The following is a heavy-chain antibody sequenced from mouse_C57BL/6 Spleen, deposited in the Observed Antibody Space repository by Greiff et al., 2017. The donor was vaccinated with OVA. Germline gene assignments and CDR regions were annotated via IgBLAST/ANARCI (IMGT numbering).Heavy chain of an antibody. Sequence: VQLQQSGAELVRPGTSVKMSCKASGYTFTNYWIGWVKQRPGHGLEWIGDIYPGGGYTNYNEKFKGKATLTADKSSSTDYMQFSRLKAEDSAIYDSSRGGSYYGSYYAMDDWGQGTSVTVSS. D-gene: IGHD2-1*01. CDR2: IYPGGGYT. J-gene: IGHJ4*01. CDR1: GYTFTNYW. CDR3: SRGGSYYGSYYAMDD. V-gene: IGHV1-63*01.